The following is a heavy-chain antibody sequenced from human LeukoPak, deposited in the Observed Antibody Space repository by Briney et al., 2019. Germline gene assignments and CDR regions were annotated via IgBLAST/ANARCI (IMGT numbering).Heavy chain of an antibody. CDR1: GGSISSGVYY. Sequence: SQTLSLTCTVSGGSISSGVYYWSWIRQHPGKGLEWIGYIYYSGSTYYNPSLKSRVTISVDTSKNQFSLKLSSVTAADTAVYYCAREVVAARWSFDYWGQGTLVTVSS. CDR2: IYYSGST. CDR3: AREVVAARWSFDY. V-gene: IGHV4-31*03. J-gene: IGHJ4*02. D-gene: IGHD2-15*01.